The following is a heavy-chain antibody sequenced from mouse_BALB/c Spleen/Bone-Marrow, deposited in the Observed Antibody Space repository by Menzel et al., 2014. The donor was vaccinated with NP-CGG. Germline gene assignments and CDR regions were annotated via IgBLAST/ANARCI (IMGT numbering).Heavy chain of an antibody. CDR3: ARGLGLPFYAVDY. Sequence: VKLVESGPELVKPGASVKMSCKASGYTFTDYVISWVKQRTGQGLEWIGEIYPGSGSTYYNEKFKGKATLTADKSSNTAYMQLSSLTSEDSAVYFCARGLGLPFYAVDYWGQGTSVTVSS. V-gene: IGHV1-77*01. CDR2: IYPGSGST. J-gene: IGHJ4*01. CDR1: GYTFTDYV. D-gene: IGHD3-1*01.